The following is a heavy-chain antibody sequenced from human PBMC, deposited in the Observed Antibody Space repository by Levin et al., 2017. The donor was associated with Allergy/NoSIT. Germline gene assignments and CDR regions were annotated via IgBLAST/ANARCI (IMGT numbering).Heavy chain of an antibody. CDR1: GGSISSYY. CDR2: IYYSGST. Sequence: SETLSLTCTVSGGSISSYYWSWIRQPPGKGLEWIGYIYYSGSTNYNPSLKSRVTISVDTSKNQFSLKLSSVTAADTAVYYCARTDTYDSSGLGRKNYYYYDGMDVWGQGTTVTVSS. CDR3: ARTDTYDSSGLGRKNYYYYDGMDV. J-gene: IGHJ6*02. D-gene: IGHD3-22*01. V-gene: IGHV4-59*01.